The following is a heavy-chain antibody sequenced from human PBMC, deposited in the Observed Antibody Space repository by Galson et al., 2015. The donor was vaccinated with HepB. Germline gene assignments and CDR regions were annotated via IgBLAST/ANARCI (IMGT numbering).Heavy chain of an antibody. CDR1: GYTFTSYY. D-gene: IGHD3-9*01. V-gene: IGHV1-46*03. CDR3: ARDQTLTLLRYFDWLSGFDY. J-gene: IGHJ4*02. CDR2: INPSGGST. Sequence: SVKVSCKASGYTFTSYYMHWVRQAPGQGLEWMGIINPSGGSTSYAQKFQGRVTMTRDTSTSTVYMELSSLRSEDTAVYYCARDQTLTLLRYFDWLSGFDYWGQGTLVTVSS.